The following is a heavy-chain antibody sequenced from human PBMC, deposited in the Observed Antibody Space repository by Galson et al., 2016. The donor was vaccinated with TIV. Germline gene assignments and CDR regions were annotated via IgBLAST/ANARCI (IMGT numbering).Heavy chain of an antibody. Sequence: SLRLSCAASGFRFNEYEMSWVRQAPGKGLEWVSALSGGATNTYYSDSVKGRFTISRDNSQNKVFLEMDSRRVDDTAVYYCAKDRGYFEGFDHWGPGTLVTVSS. V-gene: IGHV3-23*01. CDR1: GFRFNEYE. CDR2: LSGGATNT. CDR3: AKDRGYFEGFDH. J-gene: IGHJ4*02. D-gene: IGHD6-25*01.